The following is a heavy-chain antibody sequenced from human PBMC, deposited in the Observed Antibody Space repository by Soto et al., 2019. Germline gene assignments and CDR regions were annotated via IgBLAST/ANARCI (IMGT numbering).Heavy chain of an antibody. Sequence: QVQLQESVPRLVTPSENLSLTCTVSGGSITSEGYYWTWIRQHPWKGLEWSGYIDSSGNSYSNPSLKSRVTLSMDTSRNEFSLKLSSLTAADTAIYFCSRGRVAGFFSDSWCQGILVTVSS. CDR2: IDSSGNS. CDR3: SRGRVAGFFSDS. J-gene: IGHJ5*01. D-gene: IGHD6-25*01. CDR1: GGSITSEGYY. V-gene: IGHV4-31*03.